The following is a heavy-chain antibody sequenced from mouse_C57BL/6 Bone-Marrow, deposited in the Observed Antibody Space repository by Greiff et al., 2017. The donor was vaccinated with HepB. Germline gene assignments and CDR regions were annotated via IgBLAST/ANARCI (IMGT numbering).Heavy chain of an antibody. J-gene: IGHJ4*01. CDR3: ARHDSLYDYDGNYAMDY. V-gene: IGHV1-62-2*01. CDR1: GYTFTEYT. Sequence: QVQLQQSGAELVKPGASVKLSCKASGYTFTEYTIHWVKQRSGQGLEWIGWFYPGSGSIKYNEKFKDKATLTADKSSSTVYMELSRLTSEDSAVYFCARHDSLYDYDGNYAMDYWGQGTSVTVSS. CDR2: FYPGSGSI. D-gene: IGHD2-4*01.